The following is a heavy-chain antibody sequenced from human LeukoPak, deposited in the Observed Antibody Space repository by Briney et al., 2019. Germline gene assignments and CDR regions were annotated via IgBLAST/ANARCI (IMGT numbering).Heavy chain of an antibody. CDR1: GGSINSDGHA. Sequence: SSETLSLTCAVSGGSINSDGHAWSWIRQAPGKGLEWIGNFYRQESVYYNPSLESRATISADWPKNQFSLKLRSVTAADTAVYFCARESSLYQTLFDSWGQGALVTVSS. V-gene: IGHV4-30-2*01. CDR3: ARESSLYQTLFDS. J-gene: IGHJ4*02. D-gene: IGHD2-2*01. CDR2: FYRQESV.